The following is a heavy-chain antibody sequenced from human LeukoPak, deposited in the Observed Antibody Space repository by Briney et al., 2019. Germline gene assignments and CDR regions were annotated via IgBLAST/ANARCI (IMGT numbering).Heavy chain of an antibody. J-gene: IGHJ4*02. V-gene: IGHV3-74*01. CDR1: GFTFSSYW. D-gene: IGHD3-22*01. CDR3: ARGGNYYDSNGYYYGGPIYYFDF. Sequence: GGSLRLSCAASGFTFSSYWMHWVRQGPGKGLVWVSRISTEVGSTTYADSVKGRFTISRDNAKNTLYLQMNGLRAEDTAVYYCARGGNYYDSNGYYYGGPIYYFDFWGQGTLVTVSS. CDR2: ISTEVGST.